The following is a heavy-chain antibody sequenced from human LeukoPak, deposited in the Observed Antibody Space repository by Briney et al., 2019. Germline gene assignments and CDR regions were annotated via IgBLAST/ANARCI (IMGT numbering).Heavy chain of an antibody. CDR1: GFTFSSYS. J-gene: IGHJ4*02. Sequence: PGGSLRLSCAASGFTFSSYSMNWVRQAPGKGLEWFSYISSSSSTIYYADSVKGRFTISRANAKNSLYLQMNSLRAEDTAVYYCARALQWLVDYDYWGQGTLVTVSS. CDR3: ARALQWLVDYDY. D-gene: IGHD6-19*01. CDR2: ISSSSSTI. V-gene: IGHV3-48*01.